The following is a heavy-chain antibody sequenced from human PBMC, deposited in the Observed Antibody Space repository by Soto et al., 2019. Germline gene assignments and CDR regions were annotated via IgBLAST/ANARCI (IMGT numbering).Heavy chain of an antibody. J-gene: IGHJ4*02. CDR1: GFTFSSFD. D-gene: IGHD3-10*01. CDR3: ARVSGIILPNY. CDR2: LSSSGGTT. V-gene: IGHV3-23*01. Sequence: EVQLLESGGDLVQPGGSLRLSCVASGFTFSSFDLSWVRQAPGEGLEWVSGLSSSGGTTYYADSVKGRFTVSRDNSKNTLYLQMDSLRVDDTGVYYCARVSGIILPNYWGQGTRVTVSS.